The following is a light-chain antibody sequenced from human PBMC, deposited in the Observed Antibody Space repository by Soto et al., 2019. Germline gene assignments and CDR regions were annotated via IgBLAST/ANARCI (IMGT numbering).Light chain of an antibody. Sequence: EVVMSQSPITLSVSPGERVTLSCRASQSISTDVAWYQQKPGRAPRLLIYGASTRATGIPARFSGSGSGTVITPTSSILADDDSAYYYRQYYGNSTTFGQGTKVDIK. CDR2: GAS. CDR3: QYYGNSTT. CDR1: QSISTD. V-gene: IGKV3-15*01. J-gene: IGKJ1*01.